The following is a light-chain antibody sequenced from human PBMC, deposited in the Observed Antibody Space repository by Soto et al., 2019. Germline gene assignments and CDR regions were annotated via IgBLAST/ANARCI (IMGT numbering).Light chain of an antibody. Sequence: IQLTQSPSSLSASVGDRVTITCRASQGARSYLAWFQQRPGKAPKLLIFGASTLQNGVPARFSGGGFGTEFTLTITSLQPEDFATYYCHQVYTYPRTFGQGTKVEIK. CDR2: GAS. CDR3: HQVYTYPRT. CDR1: QGARSY. V-gene: IGKV1-9*01. J-gene: IGKJ1*01.